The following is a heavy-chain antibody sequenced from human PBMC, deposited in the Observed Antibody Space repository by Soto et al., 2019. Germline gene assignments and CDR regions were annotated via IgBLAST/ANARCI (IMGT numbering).Heavy chain of an antibody. Sequence: QVQLVQSGAEVKKPGSSVKVSCKASGGTFSSYAISWVRQAPGQGLEWMGGIIPIFGTANYAQKFQGRVTITADESTSKAYMELSSLRSEDTAVYFCSRSSYDSSGYYLYWYFDLWGRGTLVTVSS. CDR3: SRSSYDSSGYYLYWYFDL. CDR1: GGTFSSYA. J-gene: IGHJ2*01. D-gene: IGHD3-22*01. CDR2: IIPIFGTA. V-gene: IGHV1-69*01.